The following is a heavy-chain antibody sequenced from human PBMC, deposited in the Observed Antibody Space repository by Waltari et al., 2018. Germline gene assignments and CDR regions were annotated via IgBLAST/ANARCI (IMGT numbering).Heavy chain of an antibody. J-gene: IGHJ4*02. V-gene: IGHV4-59*01. CDR2: IYYSGST. D-gene: IGHD1-26*01. Sequence: QVQLQESGPGLVKPSETLSLTCTVSGGSISSYYWSWIRQPPGKGLEWIGYIYYSGSTNYNPSLKSRVTISVDTSKNQFSLKLSSVTAADTAVYYCARFSVGATHYYDYWGQGTLVTVSS. CDR3: ARFSVGATHYYDY. CDR1: GGSISSYY.